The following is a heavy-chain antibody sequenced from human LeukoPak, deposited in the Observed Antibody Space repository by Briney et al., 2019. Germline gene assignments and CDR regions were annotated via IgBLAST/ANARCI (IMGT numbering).Heavy chain of an antibody. CDR1: GGSISSYY. Sequence: PSETLSLTCTVSGGSISSYYWSWIRQPAGKGLEWIGRIYTSGSTNYNPSLKSRVTISVDTSKNQFSLKLSSVTAADTAVYYCANAPVGVDYGGNSPLAFDIWGQGTMVTVSS. CDR3: ANAPVGVDYGGNSPLAFDI. V-gene: IGHV4-4*07. CDR2: IYTSGST. J-gene: IGHJ3*02. D-gene: IGHD4-23*01.